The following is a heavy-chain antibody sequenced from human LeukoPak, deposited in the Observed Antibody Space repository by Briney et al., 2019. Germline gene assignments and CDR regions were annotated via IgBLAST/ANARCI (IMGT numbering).Heavy chain of an antibody. D-gene: IGHD5-12*01. Sequence: ASVKVSCKASGYTFTGYYMHWVRQAPGQGLEWMGWMNPNSGNTGYAQKFQGRVTITRNTSISTAYMELSSLRSEDTAVYYCARRRYSGYDLFDYWGQGTLVTVSS. J-gene: IGHJ4*02. CDR3: ARRRYSGYDLFDY. CDR2: MNPNSGNT. CDR1: GYTFTGYY. V-gene: IGHV1-8*03.